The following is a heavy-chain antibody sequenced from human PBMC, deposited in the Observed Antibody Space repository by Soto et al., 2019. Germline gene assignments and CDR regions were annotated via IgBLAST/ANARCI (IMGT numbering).Heavy chain of an antibody. Sequence: ASVKVSCKASGYTFTSYAMHWVRQAPGQRLEWMGWINAGNGNTKYSQKFQGRVTITRDTSASTAYMELSSLRSEDTAVYYCARGGVIPLLPLYYFDYWGQGTLVTVSS. CDR2: INAGNGNT. J-gene: IGHJ4*02. D-gene: IGHD3-10*01. CDR3: ARGGVIPLLPLYYFDY. V-gene: IGHV1-3*01. CDR1: GYTFTSYA.